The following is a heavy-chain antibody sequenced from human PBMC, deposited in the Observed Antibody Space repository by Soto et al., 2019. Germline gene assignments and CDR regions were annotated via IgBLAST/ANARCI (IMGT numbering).Heavy chain of an antibody. J-gene: IGHJ6*02. Sequence: ESLKISCKGSGYIVTSYWIGWVRRMPGKGLEWMGIIYPGDSDTRYSPSFQGQVTISADKSISTAYLQWSSLKASDTAMYYCARSFWKKKYYSYGMDVWGQGTTVTVSS. CDR3: ARSFWKKKYYSYGMDV. CDR2: IYPGDSDT. V-gene: IGHV5-51*01. CDR1: GYIVTSYW. D-gene: IGHD3-3*01.